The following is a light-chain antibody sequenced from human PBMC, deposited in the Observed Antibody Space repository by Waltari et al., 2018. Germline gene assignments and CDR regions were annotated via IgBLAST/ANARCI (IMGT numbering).Light chain of an antibody. Sequence: SNELTQPPSVSVSPGQTARITCSGDAVADEFTFWYQQKPGQAPVLLIYKDTGRASGIPVRCSGSSSGTSVMLTISGVQAEDEADYYCQSADSSGTYSLVFGGGTKLTVL. CDR2: KDT. CDR1: AVADEF. J-gene: IGLJ2*01. V-gene: IGLV3-25*03. CDR3: QSADSSGTYSLV.